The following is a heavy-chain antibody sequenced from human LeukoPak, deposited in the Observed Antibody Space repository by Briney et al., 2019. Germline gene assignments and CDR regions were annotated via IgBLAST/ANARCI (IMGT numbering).Heavy chain of an antibody. D-gene: IGHD3-10*01. J-gene: IGHJ6*02. CDR2: ISSGSSTI. V-gene: IGHV3-48*01. CDR1: GFTFSSYS. Sequence: SGGSLRLSCAASGFTFSSYSMNWVRQAPGKGLEWVSYISSGSSTIYYADSVKGRFTISRDNAKNSLYLQMNSLRAEDTAVYYCARDGYYYGSGRNGMDVWGQGTTVTVSS. CDR3: ARDGYYYGSGRNGMDV.